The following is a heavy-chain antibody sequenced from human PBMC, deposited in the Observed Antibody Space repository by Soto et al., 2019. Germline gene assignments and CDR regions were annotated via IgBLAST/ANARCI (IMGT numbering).Heavy chain of an antibody. CDR1: GFTFSDYY. Sequence: QVQLVESGGGLVKPGDSLRLSCAASGFTFSDYYMNWIRQAPGKGLEWLSFISTSSRYTNYADSVKGRFTISRDNAKKSLSLQMNSLKDDDTAVYYCARADERYCSSSSCTSGMDVWGQGTTVTVSS. D-gene: IGHD2-2*01. CDR2: ISTSSRYT. CDR3: ARADERYCSSSSCTSGMDV. J-gene: IGHJ6*02. V-gene: IGHV3-11*05.